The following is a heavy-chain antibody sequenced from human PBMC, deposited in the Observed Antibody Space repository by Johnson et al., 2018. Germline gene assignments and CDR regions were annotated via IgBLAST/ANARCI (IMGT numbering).Heavy chain of an antibody. Sequence: QVQLVESGGGVVQPGKSLRLSCTASGFTFSDFAVHWVRQAPGKGLEWVATISYDENNKYYSDSLRGRFTISRDNSKNTLFLQMTGLRTADTAVYYCARGSGYYGGTWYMDVGGKGTTVTVSS. V-gene: IGHV3-30*04. CDR3: ARGSGYYGGTWYMDV. J-gene: IGHJ6*03. D-gene: IGHD4-23*01. CDR2: ISYDENNK. CDR1: GFTFSDFA.